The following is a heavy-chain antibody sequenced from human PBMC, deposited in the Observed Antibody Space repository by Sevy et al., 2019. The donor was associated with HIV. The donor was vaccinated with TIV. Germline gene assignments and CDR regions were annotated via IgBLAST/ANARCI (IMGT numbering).Heavy chain of an antibody. D-gene: IGHD6-19*01. V-gene: IGHV1-18*01. CDR2: ISTYNSIT. Sequence: GASVKVSCKASGYTFTTYGITWVRQAPGQGLEWMGWISTYNSITNYAQKFQGRVTMTTDTSTSTAYMELRSLRSDDTAVYYCARSTQVAGRSNWFDPWGQGTLVTVSS. CDR3: ARSTQVAGRSNWFDP. CDR1: GYTFTTYG. J-gene: IGHJ5*02.